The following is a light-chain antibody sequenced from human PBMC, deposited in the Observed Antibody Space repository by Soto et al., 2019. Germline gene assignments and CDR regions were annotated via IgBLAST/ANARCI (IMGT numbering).Light chain of an antibody. CDR3: QQYNNWPLVT. Sequence: EIVMTQSPATLSVSPGERATLSCRASQSVSTYLVWYQQKPGQAPRLLIFGASTRATGIPARFSGSGSGSEFTLTISSLQSEDFAVYSCQQYNNWPLVTFGGGTKVEIK. J-gene: IGKJ4*01. V-gene: IGKV3-15*01. CDR1: QSVSTY. CDR2: GAS.